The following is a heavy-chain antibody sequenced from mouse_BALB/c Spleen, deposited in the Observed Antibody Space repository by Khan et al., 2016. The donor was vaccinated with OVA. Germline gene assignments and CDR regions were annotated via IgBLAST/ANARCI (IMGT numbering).Heavy chain of an antibody. CDR1: GYTFINYW. V-gene: IGHV1-7*01. Sequence: QVQLQQSGAELAKPGASVKMSCKASGYTFINYWILWIKQRPGQGLEWIGYINPSTGYTEYNQNFKDKATLTADQSSSTAYMQLSSLTSEDSTVYYCTRRGLRWYFDYWGQGTTLTVSS. J-gene: IGHJ2*01. CDR2: INPSTGYT. D-gene: IGHD1-1*01. CDR3: TRRGLRWYFDY.